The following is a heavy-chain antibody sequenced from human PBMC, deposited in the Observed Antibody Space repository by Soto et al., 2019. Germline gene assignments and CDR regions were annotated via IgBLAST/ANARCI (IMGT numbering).Heavy chain of an antibody. D-gene: IGHD6-13*01. CDR1: GGSFSGYY. V-gene: IGHV4-34*01. CDR3: AREGAAAGQFDY. J-gene: IGHJ4*02. CDR2: INRSGST. Sequence: SETLSLTCAVYGGSFSGYYWSWIRQPPGKGLEWIGEINRSGSTNYNPSLKSRVTISVDTSKNQFSLKLSSVTAADTAVYYCAREGAAAGQFDYWGQGTLVTVSS.